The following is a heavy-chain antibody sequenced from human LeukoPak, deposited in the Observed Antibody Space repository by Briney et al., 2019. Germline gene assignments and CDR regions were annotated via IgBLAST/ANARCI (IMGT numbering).Heavy chain of an antibody. D-gene: IGHD2-15*01. CDR2: ISAYNGNT. V-gene: IGHV1-18*01. J-gene: IGHJ4*02. CDR1: GGTFSNYA. Sequence: ASVKVSCKASGGTFSNYAISWVRQAPGQGLEWMGWISAYNGNTNYAQKLQGRVTMTTDTSTSTAYMELRSLRSDDTAVYYCARGGLYCSGGSCYSSWYYFDYWGQGTLVAVSS. CDR3: ARGGLYCSGGSCYSSWYYFDY.